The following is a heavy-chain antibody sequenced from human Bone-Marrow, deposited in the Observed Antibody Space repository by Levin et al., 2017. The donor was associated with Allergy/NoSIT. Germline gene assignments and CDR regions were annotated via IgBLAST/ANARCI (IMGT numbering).Heavy chain of an antibody. CDR1: GYPFTSYD. CDR2: MNPNSGDT. J-gene: IGHJ4*02. D-gene: IGHD3-16*01. CDR3: ARVWGSVDY. V-gene: IGHV1-8*01. Sequence: ASVKVSCKASGYPFTSYDINWVRQATGQGLEWMGWMNPNSGDTGYAQRFQGRVTMTRNAAISTAYMELNSLRSEDTAVYYCARVWGSVDYWGQGTLVTVSS.